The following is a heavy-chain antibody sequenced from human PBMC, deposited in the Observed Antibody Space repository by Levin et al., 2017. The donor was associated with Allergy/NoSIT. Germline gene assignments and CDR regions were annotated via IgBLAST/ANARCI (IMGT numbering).Heavy chain of an antibody. J-gene: IGHJ5*02. CDR3: ARGRRYCSSTSCYVWFDP. V-gene: IGHV5-10-1*01. D-gene: IGHD2-2*01. CDR1: GYSFTSYW. CDR2: IDPSDSYT. Sequence: GGSLRLSCKGSGYSFTSYWISWVRQMPGKGLEWMGRIDPSDSYTNYSPSFQGHVTISADKSISTAYLQWSSLKASDTAMYYCARGRRYCSSTSCYVWFDPWGQGTLVTVSS.